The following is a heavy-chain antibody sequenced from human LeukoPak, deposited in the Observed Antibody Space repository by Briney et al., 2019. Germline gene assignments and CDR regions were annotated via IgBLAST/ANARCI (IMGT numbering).Heavy chain of an antibody. CDR2: ISGSGGST. J-gene: IGHJ4*02. D-gene: IGHD6-6*01. V-gene: IGHV3-23*01. CDR3: AKASKAVSSKYYFDY. CDR1: GFTFSSYA. Sequence: PGGSLRLSCAASGFTFSSYAMSWVRQAPGKGLEWVSAISGSGGSTYYADSVKGRFTISRDNSKNTLYLQMNSLRAEDPAVYYCAKASKAVSSKYYFDYWGQGTLVTVSS.